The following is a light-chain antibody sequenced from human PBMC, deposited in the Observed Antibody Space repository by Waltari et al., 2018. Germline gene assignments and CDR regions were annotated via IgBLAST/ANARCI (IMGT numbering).Light chain of an antibody. CDR3: QQYNVYSLT. CDR2: KTS. Sequence: DIQMTQSPYTLSASVGDRVTITCRASQSISNWLAWYQQKPGKAPKFLIYKTSNLESGVPSRFSGSGSGTEFTLTISSLQPDDFATYYCQQYNVYSLTFGGGTKVEIK. CDR1: QSISNW. V-gene: IGKV1-5*03. J-gene: IGKJ4*01.